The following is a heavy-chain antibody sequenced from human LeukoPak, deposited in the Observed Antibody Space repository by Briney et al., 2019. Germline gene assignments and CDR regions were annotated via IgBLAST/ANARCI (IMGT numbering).Heavy chain of an antibody. CDR1: GGSISSGGYY. Sequence: PSQTLSLTCTVPGGSISSGGYYWSWIRQHPGKGLEWIGYIYYSGNTYYNPSLKSRVTISVDRSKNQFSLKLSSVTAADTAFYYCAREEYSSDWYGHDSWGQGTLVTVSS. V-gene: IGHV4-31*03. D-gene: IGHD6-13*01. CDR2: IYYSGNT. CDR3: AREEYSSDWYGHDS. J-gene: IGHJ4*02.